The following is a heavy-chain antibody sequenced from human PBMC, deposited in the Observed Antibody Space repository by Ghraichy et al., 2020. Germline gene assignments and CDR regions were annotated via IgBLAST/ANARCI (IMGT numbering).Heavy chain of an antibody. CDR1: GFTFSSYA. V-gene: IGHV3-23*01. D-gene: IGHD1-26*01. CDR2: ISGSGGST. Sequence: LSLTCAASGFTFSSYAMSWVRQAPGKGLEWVSAISGSGGSTYYADSMKGRFTISRDNSKNTLYLQMNSLRAEDTAVYYCAKDLSGSYLNPSNYWGQGTLVTVSS. J-gene: IGHJ4*02. CDR3: AKDLSGSYLNPSNY.